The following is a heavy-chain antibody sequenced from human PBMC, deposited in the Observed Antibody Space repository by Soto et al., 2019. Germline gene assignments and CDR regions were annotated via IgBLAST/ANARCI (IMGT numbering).Heavy chain of an antibody. V-gene: IGHV1-18*01. J-gene: IGHJ4*02. CDR3: ARPHVTYDFWSGYLGY. CDR1: GYTFTSYG. Sequence: QVQLVQSGAEVKKPGASVKVSCQASGYTFTSYGISWVRQAPGQGLEWMGWISAYNGNTNYAQKLQGRVTMTTDTSTSTAYIELRSLRSDDTAVYYCARPHVTYDFWSGYLGYWGQGTLLTVSS. D-gene: IGHD3-3*01. CDR2: ISAYNGNT.